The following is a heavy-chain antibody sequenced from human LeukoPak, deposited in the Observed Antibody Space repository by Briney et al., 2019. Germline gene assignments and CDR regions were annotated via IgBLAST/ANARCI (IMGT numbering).Heavy chain of an antibody. CDR1: GFTFSSYA. D-gene: IGHD6-19*01. CDR2: IEYDGSYK. Sequence: GRSLRLSCAASGFTFSSYAMWWVRQAPGKGLEWVAVIEYDGSYKYYADSVKGRFTISRDNSKNTLYLQMNSLRAEDTAVYYCAKVKVAGNHFDYWGQGTLVTVSS. CDR3: AKVKVAGNHFDY. V-gene: IGHV3-33*06. J-gene: IGHJ4*02.